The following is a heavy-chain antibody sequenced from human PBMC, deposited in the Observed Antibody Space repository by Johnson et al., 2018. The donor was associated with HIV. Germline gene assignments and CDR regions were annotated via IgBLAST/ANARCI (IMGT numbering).Heavy chain of an antibody. CDR3: SLYCNGGDCSQAFDI. Sequence: MLLVESGGGVVQPGRSLRLSCAASGFTFSSYAMHWVRQAPGKGLEWVAVISYDGSKNYATEYGASVHGRFTISRDDSKNTAYLQMNSLKTEDTAVYYCSLYCNGGDCSQAFDIWGQGTMVTVSS. CDR2: ISYDGSKN. CDR1: GFTFSSYA. D-gene: IGHD2-8*02. J-gene: IGHJ3*02. V-gene: IGHV3-30*04.